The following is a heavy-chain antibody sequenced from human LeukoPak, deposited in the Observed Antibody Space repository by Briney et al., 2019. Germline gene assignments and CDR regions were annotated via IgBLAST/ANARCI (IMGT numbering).Heavy chain of an antibody. Sequence: ASVKVSCKASGYTFTGYYMHWVRQAPGQGLEWMGWINPNSGGTNYAQKFQGWVTMTRDTSISTAYMELSRLRSDDTAVYYCARTGIAAAGLLNFDYWGQGTLVTVSS. CDR3: ARTGIAAAGLLNFDY. V-gene: IGHV1-2*04. D-gene: IGHD6-13*01. J-gene: IGHJ4*02. CDR1: GYTFTGYY. CDR2: INPNSGGT.